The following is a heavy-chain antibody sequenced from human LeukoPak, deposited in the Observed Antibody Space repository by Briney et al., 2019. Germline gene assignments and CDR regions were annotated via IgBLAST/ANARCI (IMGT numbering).Heavy chain of an antibody. CDR3: ATPIVVVVAAGGRDAFDI. CDR1: GFTFSSYS. CDR2: ISSSSSYI. V-gene: IGHV3-21*01. Sequence: GGSLRLSCAASGFTFSSYSMNWVRQAPGKGLEWVSSISSSSSYIYYADSVKGRFTISRDNAKNSLYLQMNSLRAEDTAVYYCATPIVVVVAAGGRDAFDIWGQGTMVTVSS. J-gene: IGHJ3*02. D-gene: IGHD2-15*01.